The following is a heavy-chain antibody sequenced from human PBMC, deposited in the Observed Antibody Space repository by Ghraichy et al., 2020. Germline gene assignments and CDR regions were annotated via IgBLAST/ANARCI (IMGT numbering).Heavy chain of an antibody. Sequence: SETPSLTCAVSGDSIISNNWWSWVRQPPGKGLEWIGEIFHSGGTNYNPSLKSRITISLDKSKNQFSLKMTSVTAADTAVSYCAREIDQLGYFDSWGQGTLVTVAS. CDR1: GDSIISNNW. D-gene: IGHD6-13*01. J-gene: IGHJ4*02. CDR2: IFHSGGT. V-gene: IGHV4-4*02. CDR3: AREIDQLGYFDS.